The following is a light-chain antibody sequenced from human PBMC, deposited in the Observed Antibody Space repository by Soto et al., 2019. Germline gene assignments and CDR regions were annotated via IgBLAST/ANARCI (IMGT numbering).Light chain of an antibody. V-gene: IGLV3-1*01. CDR3: QAWDSSVV. J-gene: IGLJ2*01. CDR1: KLGDKY. CDR2: QDS. Sequence: SYELTQPPSVSVSPGQTASITCSGDKLGDKYACWYQQKPGQSPVLVIYQDSKLPSGIAERFSGSKSGNTATLTISGTQAMDEADYYCQAWDSSVVFGGGTKLTVL.